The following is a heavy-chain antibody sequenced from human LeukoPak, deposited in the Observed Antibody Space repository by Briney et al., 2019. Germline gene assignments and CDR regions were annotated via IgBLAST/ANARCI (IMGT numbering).Heavy chain of an antibody. CDR3: AKAGGNSFFDY. CDR1: GFTFSSYA. V-gene: IGHV3-30-3*01. D-gene: IGHD1-7*01. J-gene: IGHJ4*02. Sequence: PGRSLRLSCAASGFTFSSYAMHWVRQAPGKGLEWVAVISYDGSNKYYADSVKGRFTISRDNSKNTLYLQMNSLRAEDTAVYYCAKAGGNSFFDYWGQGTLVTVSS. CDR2: ISYDGSNK.